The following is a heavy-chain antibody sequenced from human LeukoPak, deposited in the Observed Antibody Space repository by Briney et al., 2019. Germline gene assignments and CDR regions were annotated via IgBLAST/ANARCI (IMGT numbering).Heavy chain of an antibody. Sequence: GGSLRLSCAASGFTFSSYALTWVRQAPGKGLEWVSAISGSSDSTLFADSVKGRFTISRDNSKNMLYLQMNSLRAEDTAVYYCAKTQRDCSSTSCSRYFGMDVWGQGTTVTVSS. CDR3: AKTQRDCSSTSCSRYFGMDV. CDR2: ISGSSDST. J-gene: IGHJ6*02. D-gene: IGHD2-2*01. V-gene: IGHV3-23*01. CDR1: GFTFSSYA.